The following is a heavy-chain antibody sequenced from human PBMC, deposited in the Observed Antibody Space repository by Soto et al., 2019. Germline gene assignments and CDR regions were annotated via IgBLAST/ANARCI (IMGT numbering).Heavy chain of an antibody. J-gene: IGHJ4*02. CDR1: GFSFSTYN. CDR3: TRDQYYYDGSGYSPFDF. D-gene: IGHD3-22*01. CDR2: ISSSSGTI. V-gene: IGHV3-48*02. Sequence: GGSLRLSCAASGFSFSTYNMNWVRQAPGKWLEWVSYISSSSGTIHYADSVKGRFTISRDNAKNSLYLQMSSLRDEDTAIYYCTRDQYYYDGSGYSPFDFWGQGXLVTVYS.